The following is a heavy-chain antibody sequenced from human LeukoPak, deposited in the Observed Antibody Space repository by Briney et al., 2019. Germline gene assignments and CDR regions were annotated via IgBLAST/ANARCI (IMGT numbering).Heavy chain of an antibody. J-gene: IGHJ4*02. CDR3: ARASRLGYSGYDFDY. Sequence: ASVKVSCKASGYTFTGYYMHWVRQAPGQGREWMGWINPNSGCTNYAQKFQGRVTMTRDTSISTAYMELSRLRSDDPAVYYCARASRLGYSGYDFDYWGQGTLVTVSS. D-gene: IGHD5-12*01. CDR1: GYTFTGYY. V-gene: IGHV1-2*02. CDR2: INPNSGCT.